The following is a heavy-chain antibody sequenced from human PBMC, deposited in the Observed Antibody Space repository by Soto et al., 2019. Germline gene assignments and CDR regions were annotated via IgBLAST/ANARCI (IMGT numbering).Heavy chain of an antibody. J-gene: IGHJ6*02. CDR2: ISGSGGST. D-gene: IGHD2-2*01. Sequence: PGGSLRLSCAASGFTFSSYAMSWVRQAPGKGLEWVSAISGSGGSTYYAGSVKGRFTISRDNSKNTLYLQMNSLRAEDTAVYYCANMPVPTPHYYYYYGMDVWGQGTTVTVSS. CDR1: GFTFSSYA. CDR3: ANMPVPTPHYYYYYGMDV. V-gene: IGHV3-23*01.